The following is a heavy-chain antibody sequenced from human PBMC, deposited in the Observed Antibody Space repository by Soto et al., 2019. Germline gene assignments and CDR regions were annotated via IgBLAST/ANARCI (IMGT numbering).Heavy chain of an antibody. Sequence: SETLARTFAVSGGSITTCGYSWNWIRQPPVKGLEWIGFIYHIGNTYYNPSLTSRVTISLYRSNNLFSLKLISVTAADTAVYYCAGKVESFHGLDVWAQGTTVPVSS. D-gene: IGHD1-1*01. CDR3: AGKVESFHGLDV. CDR1: GGSITTCGYS. J-gene: IGHJ6*02. V-gene: IGHV4-30-2*01. CDR2: IYHIGNT.